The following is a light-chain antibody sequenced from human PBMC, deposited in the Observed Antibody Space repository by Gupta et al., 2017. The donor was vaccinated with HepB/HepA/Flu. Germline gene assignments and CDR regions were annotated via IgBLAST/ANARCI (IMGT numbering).Light chain of an antibody. V-gene: IGLV2-11*01. Sequence: QSPLTQPPSVSASPGQSATVSCPGTSSDVGGYYSVSWYQQHPGKAPKLMIYDVNKRPSGVPDRFSGSKSGNTASLTISGLQAEDEADYHCCSCAGDSSYVFGSGTKVTVL. CDR1: SSDVGGYYS. CDR3: CSCAGDSSYV. CDR2: DVN. J-gene: IGLJ1*01.